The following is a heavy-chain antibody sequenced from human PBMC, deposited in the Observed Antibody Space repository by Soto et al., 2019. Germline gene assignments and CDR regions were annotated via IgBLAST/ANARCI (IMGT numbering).Heavy chain of an antibody. CDR2: ISSSGSTI. CDR1: GFTFSSYE. V-gene: IGHV3-48*03. Sequence: VQLVESGGGLVQPGGSLRLSCAASGFTFSSYEMNWVRQAPGKGLEWVSYISSSGSTIYYADSVKGRFTISRDNAKNSLYLQMNSLRAEDTAVYYCARNWGATPYYYYGMDVWGQGTTVTVSS. CDR3: ARNWGATPYYYYGMDV. J-gene: IGHJ6*02. D-gene: IGHD1-26*01.